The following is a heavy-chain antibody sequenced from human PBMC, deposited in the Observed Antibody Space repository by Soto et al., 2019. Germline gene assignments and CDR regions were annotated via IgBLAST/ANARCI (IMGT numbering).Heavy chain of an antibody. J-gene: IGHJ6*02. CDR2: ISWNSGTI. D-gene: IGHD6-13*01. Sequence: EVQLVESGGGLVQPGRSLRLSCAASGFTFDDYAMHWVRQAPGKGLEWVSGISWNSGTIVYAASVKGRFAISRDNAKNALYLQRNSLRGEDMALYYCAKDMRGGSSSSRYYYGLEVWGQGTTVTVSS. V-gene: IGHV3-9*03. CDR1: GFTFDDYA. CDR3: AKDMRGGSSSSRYYYGLEV.